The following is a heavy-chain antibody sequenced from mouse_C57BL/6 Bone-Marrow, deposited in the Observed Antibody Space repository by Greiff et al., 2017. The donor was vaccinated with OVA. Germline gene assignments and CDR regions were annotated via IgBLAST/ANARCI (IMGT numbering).Heavy chain of an antibody. CDR3: ARRCYSFDY. Sequence: EVQWVESGGDLVKPGGSLKLSCAASGFTFSSYGMSWVRQTPDKRLEWVATISSGGSYTYYPDSVKGRFTISRDNAKNTLYLQMSSLKSEDTAMYYCARRCYSFDYWGQGTTLTVSS. V-gene: IGHV5-6*01. J-gene: IGHJ2*01. CDR1: GFTFSSYG. CDR2: ISSGGSYT.